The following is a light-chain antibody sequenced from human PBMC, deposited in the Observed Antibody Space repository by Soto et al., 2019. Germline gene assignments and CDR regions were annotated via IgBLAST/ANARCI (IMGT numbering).Light chain of an antibody. CDR1: QSVSSSY. J-gene: IGKJ3*01. CDR3: QQYGSSPRT. Sequence: EIVLTQSPGTLSLSPGERATLSCRASQSVSSSYLAWYQQKPGQAPRLLIYGASSRATGIPDRFSGSGSGTDFHLTISRLEPEDFAVYYCQQYGSSPRTFGPGTKVDIK. CDR2: GAS. V-gene: IGKV3-20*01.